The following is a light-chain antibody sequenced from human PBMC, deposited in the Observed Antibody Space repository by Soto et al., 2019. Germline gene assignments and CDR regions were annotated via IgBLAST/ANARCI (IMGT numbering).Light chain of an antibody. CDR2: GRS. J-gene: IGKJ2*01. CDR3: QHYGNSMYT. Sequence: EVVLTQSPGTLSLSPGERATLSCRASQSVISTYLAWYQQKPGQAPRLLIYGRSGRATGIPDRFSGSGSGTDFTLTISRLEPEDFAVYYCQHYGNSMYTFGQGTKLEIK. CDR1: QSVISTY. V-gene: IGKV3-20*01.